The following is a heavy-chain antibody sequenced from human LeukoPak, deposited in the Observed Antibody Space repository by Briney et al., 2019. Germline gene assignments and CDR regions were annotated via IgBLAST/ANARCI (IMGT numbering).Heavy chain of an antibody. J-gene: IGHJ4*02. CDR2: IKQDGSEK. CDR1: GFTFSSYW. Sequence: PGGSLRLSCAASGFTFSSYWMSWVRQAPGKGLEWVANIKQDGSEKYYVDSVKGRFTISRDNAKNTLYLQMNSLRAEDTAVYYCAKETEQWLFGSAVIHYWGQGTLVTVSS. V-gene: IGHV3-7*03. D-gene: IGHD6-19*01. CDR3: AKETEQWLFGSAVIHY.